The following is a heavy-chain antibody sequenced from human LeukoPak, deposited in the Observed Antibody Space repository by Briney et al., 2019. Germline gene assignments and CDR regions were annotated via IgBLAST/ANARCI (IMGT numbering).Heavy chain of an antibody. CDR2: INHSGST. CDR1: GGSFSGYY. CDR3: ARDTAVQYYYYGMDV. D-gene: IGHD5-18*01. J-gene: IGHJ6*02. V-gene: IGHV4-34*01. Sequence: KTSETLSLTCAVYGGSFSGYYWSWIRQPPGKGLEWIGEINHSGSTNYNPSLKSRVTISVDTSKNQFSLKLSSVTAADTAVYYCARDTAVQYYYYGMDVWGQGTTVTVSS.